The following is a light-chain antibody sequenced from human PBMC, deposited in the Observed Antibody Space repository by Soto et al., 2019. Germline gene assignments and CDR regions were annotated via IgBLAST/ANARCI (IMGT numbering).Light chain of an antibody. Sequence: EIVLTQSPATLSLSPGERATLSCWASQSVNRYLVWYQQKPGQAPRLLIHDASSRATGIPDRFSGTKSGTDFTLTIRRLEPEDAAVYYCQQYGSSPITFGQGTRLEIK. J-gene: IGKJ5*01. CDR1: QSVNRY. V-gene: IGKV3-20*01. CDR2: DAS. CDR3: QQYGSSPIT.